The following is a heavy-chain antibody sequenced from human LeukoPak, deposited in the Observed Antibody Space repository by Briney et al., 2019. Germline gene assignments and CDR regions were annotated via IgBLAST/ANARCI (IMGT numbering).Heavy chain of an antibody. CDR2: IIPIFGTA. V-gene: IGHV1-69*13. CDR1: GYTFTSYY. D-gene: IGHD3-22*01. CDR3: ASGYDSSGYLPYYFDY. Sequence: GASVKVSCKASGYTFTSYYMHWVRQAPGQGLEWMGGIIPIFGTANYAQKFQGRVTITADESTSTAYMELSSLRSEDTAVYYCASGYDSSGYLPYYFDYWGQGTLVTISS. J-gene: IGHJ4*02.